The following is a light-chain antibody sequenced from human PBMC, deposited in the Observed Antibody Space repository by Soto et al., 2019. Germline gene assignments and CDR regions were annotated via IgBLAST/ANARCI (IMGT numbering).Light chain of an antibody. J-gene: IGKJ4*01. V-gene: IGKV1-17*01. CDR1: QGIRND. CDR2: AAS. CDR3: LQHNSYPLT. Sequence: DIQMTQSPSSLSASVGDRVTITCRARQGIRNDLGWYQQNAGQAPKRLIFAASSLQSGVPSRFSGSGSGTEFTLTITSLQPEDFATYYCLQHNSYPLTFGGGTKVEFK.